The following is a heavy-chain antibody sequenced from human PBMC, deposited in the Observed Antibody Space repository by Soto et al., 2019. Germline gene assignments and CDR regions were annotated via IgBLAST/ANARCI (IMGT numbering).Heavy chain of an antibody. CDR1: GDSVSSGDYY. Sequence: SETLSLTCTVSGDSVSSGDYYWTWIRQPPGKGLEWVGHIYFSGRTNYIPSLESRVTISLDTSKNQFSLKLTSVTAADTAVYYCARVPIDTYMIYWSDPWGQGTLVTVS. CDR3: ARVPIDTYMIYWSDP. V-gene: IGHV4-61*08. D-gene: IGHD3-16*01. CDR2: IYFSGRT. J-gene: IGHJ5*02.